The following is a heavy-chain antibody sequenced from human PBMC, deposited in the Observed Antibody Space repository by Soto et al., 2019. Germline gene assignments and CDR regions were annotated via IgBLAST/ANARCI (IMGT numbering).Heavy chain of an antibody. V-gene: IGHV1-69*13. CDR2: IIPIFGTA. CDR1: GGTFSSYA. CDR3: ARSKLLWFGECPTYNWFDP. D-gene: IGHD3-10*01. Sequence: SVKVSCKASGGTFSSYAISWVRQAPGQGLEWMGGIIPIFGTANYAQKFQGRVTITADESTSTAYMELSSLRSEDTAVYYCARSKLLWFGECPTYNWFDPWGQGTLVTVSS. J-gene: IGHJ5*02.